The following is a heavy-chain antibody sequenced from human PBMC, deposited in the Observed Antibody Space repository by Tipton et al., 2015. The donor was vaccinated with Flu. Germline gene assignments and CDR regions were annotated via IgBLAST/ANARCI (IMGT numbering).Heavy chain of an antibody. D-gene: IGHD5-12*01. CDR2: IYYSGST. V-gene: IGHV4-59*01. Sequence: TLSLTCTVSGGSISSYYWSWIRQPPGKGLEWIGYIYYSGSTNYNPSLKSRVTISVDTSKNQFSLKLSSVTAADTAVYYCARAGYTPADAFDIWGQGTMVTVSS. CDR3: ARAGYTPADAFDI. CDR1: GGSISSYY. J-gene: IGHJ3*02.